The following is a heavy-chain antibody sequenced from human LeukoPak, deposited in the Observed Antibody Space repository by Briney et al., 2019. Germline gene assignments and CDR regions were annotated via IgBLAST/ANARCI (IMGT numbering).Heavy chain of an antibody. CDR1: GGTFSSYA. J-gene: IGHJ6*03. D-gene: IGHD1-7*01. V-gene: IGHV1-69*05. Sequence: GASVKVSCKASGGTFSSYAISWVRQAPGQGLEWMGGIIPIFGTANYAQKFQGRVTITTDESTSTAYMELSSLRSEDTAVYYCAREGLTGTTSDYYYMDVWGKGTTVTVSS. CDR3: AREGLTGTTSDYYYMDV. CDR2: IIPIFGTA.